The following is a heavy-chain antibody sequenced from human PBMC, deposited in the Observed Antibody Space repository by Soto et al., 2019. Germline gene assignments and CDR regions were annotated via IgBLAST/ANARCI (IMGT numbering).Heavy chain of an antibody. V-gene: IGHV4-39*01. CDR3: ARHVRAGYCSYTTCPLGFFDN. D-gene: IGHD2-2*03. CDR2: IYYTGNT. Sequence: SETLSLTCTVSGVSITSSTYYWGWIRQPPGKGLEWIGSIYYTGNTYYSPSLQSRVTISVDTSKKQFSPKLSSVTAADTATYYCARHVRAGYCSYTTCPLGFFDNWGQGTPVTVS. J-gene: IGHJ4*02. CDR1: GVSITSSTYY.